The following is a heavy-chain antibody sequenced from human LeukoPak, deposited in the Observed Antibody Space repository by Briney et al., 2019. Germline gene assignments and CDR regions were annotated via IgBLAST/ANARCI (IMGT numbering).Heavy chain of an antibody. CDR1: GGTFSSYA. J-gene: IGHJ4*02. D-gene: IGHD2-2*01. Sequence: SVKVSCKASGGTFSSYAISWVRQAPGQGLEWMGRIIPILGTANYTQKFQGRVTITADKSTSTAYMELSSLRSEDTAVYYCARDMGGVVPAASTHWGQGTLVTVSS. CDR2: IIPILGTA. CDR3: ARDMGGVVPAASTH. V-gene: IGHV1-69*04.